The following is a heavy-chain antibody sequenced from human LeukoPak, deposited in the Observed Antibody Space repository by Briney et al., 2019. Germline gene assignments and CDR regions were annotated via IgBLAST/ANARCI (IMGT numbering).Heavy chain of an antibody. V-gene: IGHV3-23*01. Sequence: GGSLRLSCAASGSTFSSYAMSWVRQAPGKGLEWLSAISGSGSSTNYADSVRGRFTISRDNSKNTLYLQMNSLRADDTAVYYCAKVVGAPGGYWGQGTQVTVSS. CDR2: ISGSGSST. CDR1: GSTFSSYA. D-gene: IGHD1-26*01. J-gene: IGHJ4*02. CDR3: AKVVGAPGGY.